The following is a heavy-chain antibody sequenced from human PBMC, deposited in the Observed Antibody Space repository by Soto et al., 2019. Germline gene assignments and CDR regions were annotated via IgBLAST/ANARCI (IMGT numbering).Heavy chain of an antibody. CDR1: GFTFDDYA. D-gene: IGHD6-13*01. J-gene: IGHJ4*02. CDR3: AKGANQQLVRGHFDY. CDR2: ISWNSGSI. Sequence: GGSLRLSCAASGFTFDDYAMHWVRQAPGKGLEWVSGISWNSGSIGYADSVKGRFTISRANAKNSLYLQMNSLRAEDTALYYCAKGANQQLVRGHFDYWGQGTLVTVSS. V-gene: IGHV3-9*01.